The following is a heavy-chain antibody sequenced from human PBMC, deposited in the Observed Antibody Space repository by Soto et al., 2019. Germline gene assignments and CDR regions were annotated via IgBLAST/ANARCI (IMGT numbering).Heavy chain of an antibody. CDR1: GDSVSSNSAA. CDR2: TYYRSKWYN. CDR3: DRDRSSSSWPIQDDWFDP. J-gene: IGHJ5*02. D-gene: IGHD6-13*01. Sequence: PSQTLSLTYTISGDSVSSNSAAWNWIRQSPSRGLEWLGRTYYRSKWYNDYAVSVKSRLTINPDTAKKECALPLHSVSVVGTAVYYCDRDRSSSSWPIQDDWFDPWGLGTVDT. V-gene: IGHV6-1*01.